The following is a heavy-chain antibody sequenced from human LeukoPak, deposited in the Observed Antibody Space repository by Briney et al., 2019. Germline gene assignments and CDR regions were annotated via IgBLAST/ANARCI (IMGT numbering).Heavy chain of an antibody. Sequence: GESLKISCKGSGYSFTSYWIGWVRQMPGKGLEWMGIIYPGNSDTRYSPSFQGQVTISADKSISTAYLQWSSLKASDTAMYYCARQSSSWYGRIDYWGQGTLVTVSS. D-gene: IGHD6-13*01. V-gene: IGHV5-51*01. J-gene: IGHJ4*02. CDR2: IYPGNSDT. CDR1: GYSFTSYW. CDR3: ARQSSSWYGRIDY.